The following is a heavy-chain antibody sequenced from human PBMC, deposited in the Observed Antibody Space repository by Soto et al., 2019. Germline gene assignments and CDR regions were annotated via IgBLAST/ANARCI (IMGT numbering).Heavy chain of an antibody. CDR1: GFTFSSYS. CDR3: ARALGQQLGPYYYSGMDV. J-gene: IGHJ6*02. Sequence: PGGSLRLSCAASGFTFSSYSMNWVRQAPGKGLEWVSSISSTSSYIYYADSVKGRFTISRDNAKNSLYLQMNSLRAEDTAVYYCARALGQQLGPYYYSGMDVLGQGTTVTVSS. D-gene: IGHD6-13*01. V-gene: IGHV3-21*01. CDR2: ISSTSSYI.